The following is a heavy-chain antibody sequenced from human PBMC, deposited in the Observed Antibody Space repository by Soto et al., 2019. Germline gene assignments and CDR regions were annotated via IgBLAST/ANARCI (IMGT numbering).Heavy chain of an antibody. Sequence: GGSLRLSCAASGFTFDDYAMHWVRQAPGKGLEWVSGISWNSGSIGYADSVKGRFTISRDNAKNSLYLQMNSLRAEDTALYYCAKDIVATIPYYFDYWGQGTLVTVSS. J-gene: IGHJ4*02. CDR2: ISWNSGSI. V-gene: IGHV3-9*01. CDR3: AKDIVATIPYYFDY. D-gene: IGHD5-12*01. CDR1: GFTFDDYA.